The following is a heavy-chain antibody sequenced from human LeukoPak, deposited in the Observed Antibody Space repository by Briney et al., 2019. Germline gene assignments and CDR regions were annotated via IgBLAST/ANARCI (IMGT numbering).Heavy chain of an antibody. CDR2: ISYDGSNK. D-gene: IGHD2-21*02. CDR1: GITFSTSV. Sequence: PGGSLRLSCAASGITFSTSVMHWVRQAPGKGLEWVAVISYDGSNKYYADSVKGRFTISRDNPKNKLYLQMNSLRAEDTPVYYCARDGVVTALPRSEYTWFDPWGQGTLVTVSS. V-gene: IGHV3-30-3*01. CDR3: ARDGVVTALPRSEYTWFDP. J-gene: IGHJ5*02.